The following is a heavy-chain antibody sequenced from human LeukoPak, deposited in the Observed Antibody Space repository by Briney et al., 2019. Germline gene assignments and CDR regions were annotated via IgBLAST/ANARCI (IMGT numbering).Heavy chain of an antibody. J-gene: IGHJ4*02. CDR2: INHRGST. D-gene: IGHD3-22*01. CDR1: GGSFSGYY. V-gene: IGHV4-34*01. Sequence: SETLSLTCGVHGGSFSGYYWSWIRQPPGKGLEWIGDINHRGSTKYKPSLKSRVTISVDTSKNQYSLKLSSVTAADTAVYYCVAYYYDSNGYYFVDYWGQGTLVTVSS. CDR3: VAYYYDSNGYYFVDY.